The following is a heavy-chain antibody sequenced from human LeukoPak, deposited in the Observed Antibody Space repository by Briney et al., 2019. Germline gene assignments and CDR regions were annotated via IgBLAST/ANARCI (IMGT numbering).Heavy chain of an antibody. D-gene: IGHD3-16*01. J-gene: IGHJ3*02. CDR2: IHYSGSA. CDR1: NGPINTFQ. Sequence: SETLSLTCTVSNGPINTFQWSWIRQPPGKGLEWIGNIHYSGSANYNPSLKSRVIISVDTSKNQFSLRLSSVTAADTAVYYCASYTDAFDIWGQGTMVTVSS. CDR3: ASYTDAFDI. V-gene: IGHV4-59*08.